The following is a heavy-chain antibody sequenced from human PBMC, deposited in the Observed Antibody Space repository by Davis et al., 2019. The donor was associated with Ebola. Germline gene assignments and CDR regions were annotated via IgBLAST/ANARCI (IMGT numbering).Heavy chain of an antibody. Sequence: PGGSLRLSCAASGFTFSDYAMTWVRQAPGKGLEWVSAITGSGTSTYYADSVRGRFTISRDNSKNTVYLQVNSLRAEDTATYYCAKDLALQYNGGWHGVDWGQGTLVTVSS. CDR2: ITGSGTST. CDR1: GFTFSDYA. J-gene: IGHJ4*02. D-gene: IGHD6-19*01. CDR3: AKDLALQYNGGWHGVD. V-gene: IGHV3-23*01.